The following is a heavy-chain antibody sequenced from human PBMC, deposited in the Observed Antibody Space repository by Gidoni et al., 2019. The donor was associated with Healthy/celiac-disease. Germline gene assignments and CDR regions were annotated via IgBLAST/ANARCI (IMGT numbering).Heavy chain of an antibody. CDR3: ARNYGGYGPDAFDI. CDR1: GFSVSSNY. V-gene: IGHV3-66*01. CDR2: IYSGGST. Sequence: EVQLVASGGGVVQPGGSLSLTCAAAGFSVSSNYMSWVRQAPGTGLEWVSVIYSGGSTYYADSVEGGYTISSDNSKNMLYLQMNSLSAEDTAVYYCARNYGGYGPDAFDIWGQGTMVTVSS. J-gene: IGHJ3*02. D-gene: IGHD4-17*01.